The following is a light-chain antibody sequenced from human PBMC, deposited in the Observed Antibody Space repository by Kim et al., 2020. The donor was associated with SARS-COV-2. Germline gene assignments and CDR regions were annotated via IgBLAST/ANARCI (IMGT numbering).Light chain of an antibody. V-gene: IGKV3-11*01. Sequence: EIVLTQSPVTLSLSPGERATLSCRASQSVASYLAWYQQKPGQAPRLLIYEASNRATGIPARFSGSGSGTDFTLTISTLEPEDFAVYYCQRSNNWPGYTFGQGTKLEI. CDR3: QRSNNWPGYT. CDR1: QSVASY. CDR2: EAS. J-gene: IGKJ2*01.